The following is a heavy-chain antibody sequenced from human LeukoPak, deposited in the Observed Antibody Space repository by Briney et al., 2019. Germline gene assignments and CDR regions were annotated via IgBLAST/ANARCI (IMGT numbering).Heavy chain of an antibody. Sequence: GGSLRLSCVTSGFIFSNHDMHWVRQAPGEGLEWLAVIWYDGSSENYADSVKGRFTISRDNAKNSLYLQMNSLRAEDTAVYYCARERTYYHDSGGYYYPYYYYYGMDVWGQGTTVTVSS. J-gene: IGHJ6*02. V-gene: IGHV3-33*01. CDR2: IWYDGSSE. CDR3: ARERTYYHDSGGYYYPYYYYYGMDV. CDR1: GFIFSNHD. D-gene: IGHD3-22*01.